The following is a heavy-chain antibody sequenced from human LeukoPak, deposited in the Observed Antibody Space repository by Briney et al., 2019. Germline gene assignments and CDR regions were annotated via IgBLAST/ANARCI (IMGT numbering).Heavy chain of an antibody. J-gene: IGHJ6*02. CDR3: ARSDSSSWYGGMDV. D-gene: IGHD6-13*01. Sequence: ASVKVSCKASGYTFTSYDINWVRQATGQGLEWMGWMNPNSGNTGYAQKFQGRVTMTRNTSISTAHMELSSLRSEDTAVYYCARSDSSSWYGGMDVWGQGTTVTVSS. CDR2: MNPNSGNT. V-gene: IGHV1-8*01. CDR1: GYTFTSYD.